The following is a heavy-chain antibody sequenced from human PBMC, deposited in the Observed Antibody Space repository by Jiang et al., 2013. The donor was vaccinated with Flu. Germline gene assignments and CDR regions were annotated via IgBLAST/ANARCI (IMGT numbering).Heavy chain of an antibody. J-gene: IGHJ2*01. Sequence: GPGLVKPSQTLSLTCTVSGGSISSGGYYWSWIRQHPGKGLEWIGYIYYSGSTYYNPSLKSRVTISVDTSKNQFSLKLSSVTAADTAVYYCARDYYDSSGPWYFDLWGLAPWSLPPQ. V-gene: IGHV4-31*03. CDR2: IYYSGST. CDR3: ARDYYDSSGPWYFDL. D-gene: IGHD3-22*01. CDR1: GGSISSGGYY.